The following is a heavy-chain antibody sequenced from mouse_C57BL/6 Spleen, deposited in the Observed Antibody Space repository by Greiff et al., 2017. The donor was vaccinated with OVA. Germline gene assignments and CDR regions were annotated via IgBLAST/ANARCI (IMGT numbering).Heavy chain of an antibody. V-gene: IGHV6-3*01. Sequence: EVKVEESGGGLVQPGGSMKLSCVASGFTFSNYWMNWVRQSPEKGLEWVAQIRLKSDNYATHYAESVKGRFTISRDDSKSSVYLQMNNLRAEDTGIYYCTDYDYLYYAMDYWGQGTSVTVSS. CDR2: IRLKSDNYAT. CDR3: TDYDYLYYAMDY. CDR1: GFTFSNYW. J-gene: IGHJ4*01. D-gene: IGHD2-4*01.